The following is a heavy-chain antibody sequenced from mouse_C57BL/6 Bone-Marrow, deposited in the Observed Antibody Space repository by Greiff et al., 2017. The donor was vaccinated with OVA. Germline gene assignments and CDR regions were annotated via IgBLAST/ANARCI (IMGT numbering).Heavy chain of an antibody. D-gene: IGHD2-5*01. V-gene: IGHV14-2*01. J-gene: IGHJ2*01. CDR1: GFNIKDYY. Sequence: EVKLVESGAELVKPGASVKLSCTASGFNIKDYYMHWVKQRTEQGLEWIGRIDPEDGETKYAPKFQGKATITADTSSNTAYLQLSSLTSEDTAVYYCARYRGYYSNYAYFDYWGQGTTLTVSS. CDR3: ARYRGYYSNYAYFDY. CDR2: IDPEDGET.